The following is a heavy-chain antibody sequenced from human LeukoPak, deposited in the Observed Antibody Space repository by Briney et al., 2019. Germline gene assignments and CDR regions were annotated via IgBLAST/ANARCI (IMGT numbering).Heavy chain of an antibody. Sequence: ASVKVSCKASGGTFSSYAISWVRQAPGQGLEWMGGIIPIFGTANYAQKFQGRVTITADESTSTAYMELSSLRSEDTAVYYCARGKGEYQLLGPGVYWGQGTLVTVSS. J-gene: IGHJ4*02. CDR2: IIPIFGTA. D-gene: IGHD2-2*01. CDR3: ARGKGEYQLLGPGVY. CDR1: GGTFSSYA. V-gene: IGHV1-69*13.